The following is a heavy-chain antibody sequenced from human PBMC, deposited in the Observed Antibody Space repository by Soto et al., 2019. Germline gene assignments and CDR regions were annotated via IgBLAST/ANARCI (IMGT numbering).Heavy chain of an antibody. D-gene: IGHD3-3*01. CDR1: GFTFSSYS. J-gene: IGHJ6*03. V-gene: IGHV3-48*01. Sequence: EVQLVESGGGLVQPGGSLRLSCAASGFTFSSYSRNWVRQAPGKGLEWVSYISSSSSTIYYADSVKGRFTISGDNAKNSLYLQMNSVRAEDTAVYYCAREKEYYDFWSGTYYYYYYMDVWGKGTTVTVSS. CDR3: AREKEYYDFWSGTYYYYYYMDV. CDR2: ISSSSSTI.